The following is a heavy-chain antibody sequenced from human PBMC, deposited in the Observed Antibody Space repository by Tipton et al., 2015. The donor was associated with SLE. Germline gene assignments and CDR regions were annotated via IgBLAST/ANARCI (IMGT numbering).Heavy chain of an antibody. CDR2: IFNSGSA. V-gene: IGHV4-59*11. CDR1: GYSFSNH. Sequence: QLVQSGAEVKKPGESLKISCKGSGYSFSNHWIGWVRQMPGKGLEWIGYIFNSGSANYNPSLKSRVTISVDTSKNRFSLNLTSVTAADTAVYYCARDDPDDLISESSGVPGDDWGQGTLVTVSS. CDR3: ARDDPDDLISESSGVPGDD. J-gene: IGHJ4*02. D-gene: IGHD3-22*01.